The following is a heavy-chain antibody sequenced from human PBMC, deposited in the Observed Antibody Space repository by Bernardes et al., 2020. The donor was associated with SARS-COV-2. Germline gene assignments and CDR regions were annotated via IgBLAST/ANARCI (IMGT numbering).Heavy chain of an antibody. CDR1: WDSGSSNTAA. CDR3: ARGWTNFDY. CDR2: TYYRSKWYN. Sequence: SPTRSRTDAISWDSGSSNTAAWNLNRQSPSRGLEWLGRTYYRSKWYNDYAVSVKSRITINPDTSKNQFSLQLNSVTPEDTAVYYCARGWTNFDYWGQGTLVTVSS. J-gene: IGHJ4*02. D-gene: IGHD3-3*01. V-gene: IGHV6-1*01.